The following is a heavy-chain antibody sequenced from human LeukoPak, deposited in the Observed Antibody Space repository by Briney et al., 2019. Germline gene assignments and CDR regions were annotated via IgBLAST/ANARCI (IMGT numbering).Heavy chain of an antibody. D-gene: IGHD2-2*01. CDR1: GGSFSGYY. CDR2: INHSGST. J-gene: IGHJ2*01. CDR3: ARRGLGVPAAYHRYWYFDL. V-gene: IGHV4-34*01. Sequence: SETLSLTCAVYGGSFSGYYWSWIRQPPGKGLEWIGEINHSGSTNYNPSLKSRVTISVDTSKNQFSLKLNSVTAADTAVYYCARRGLGVPAAYHRYWYFDLWGRGTLVTVSS.